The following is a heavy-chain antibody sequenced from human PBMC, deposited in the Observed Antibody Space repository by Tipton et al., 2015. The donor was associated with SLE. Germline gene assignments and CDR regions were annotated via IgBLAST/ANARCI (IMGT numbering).Heavy chain of an antibody. Sequence: TLSLTCTVSGGSLSSGRYYWSWIRQPAGEGLEWIGHIYANGSTNYNPSLKSRVTISKDTSKNQFSLNLSSVTAADTAVYYCARTSGEFGGFDPWGQGTLVTVSS. CDR3: ARTSGEFGGFDP. CDR1: GGSLSSGRYY. D-gene: IGHD3-10*01. J-gene: IGHJ5*02. V-gene: IGHV4-61*09. CDR2: IYANGST.